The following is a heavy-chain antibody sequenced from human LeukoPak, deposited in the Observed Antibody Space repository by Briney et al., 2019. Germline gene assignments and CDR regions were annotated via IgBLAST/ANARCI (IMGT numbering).Heavy chain of an antibody. V-gene: IGHV3-33*01. CDR3: ARGRRWDLLVSLIDASDI. D-gene: IGHD1-26*01. CDR2: MWYDESKE. J-gene: IGHJ3*02. CDR1: GFTFSNYG. Sequence: PGGSLRLSCAASGFTFSNYGMHWVRKAPGPGLERVAVMWYDESKEYSGDSVKGRFIISRDKSKNTVYLQMNSLRVEDTAVYYCARGRRWDLLVSLIDASDIWGQGTMVTVSS.